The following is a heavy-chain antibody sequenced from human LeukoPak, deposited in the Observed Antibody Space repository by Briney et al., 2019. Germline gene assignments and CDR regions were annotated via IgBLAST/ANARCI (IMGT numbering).Heavy chain of an antibody. J-gene: IGHJ4*02. D-gene: IGHD3-10*01. CDR3: ARDSLLWAQYYGSGSGYFDY. Sequence: SVKVSCKASGGTFSSYAISWVRQAPGQGLEWMGGIIPIFGTANYAQKFQGRVTITADESTSTAYMELSSLRSEDTAVYYCARDSLLWAQYYGSGSGYFDYWGQGTLVTVSS. CDR2: IIPIFGTA. V-gene: IGHV1-69*13. CDR1: GGTFSSYA.